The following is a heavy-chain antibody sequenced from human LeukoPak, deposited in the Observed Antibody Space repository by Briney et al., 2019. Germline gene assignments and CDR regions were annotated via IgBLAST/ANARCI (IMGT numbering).Heavy chain of an antibody. CDR3: AREGRTTVTTTSN. CDR1: GGSISSSSYY. V-gene: IGHV4-39*07. J-gene: IGHJ4*02. Sequence: PSESLSLTCTVSGGSISSSSYYWGWIRQPPGKGLEWIGSIYYSGSTYYNPSLKSRVTISVDTSKNQFSLKLSSVTAADTAVYYCAREGRTTVTTTSNWGQGTLVTVSS. D-gene: IGHD4-17*01. CDR2: IYYSGST.